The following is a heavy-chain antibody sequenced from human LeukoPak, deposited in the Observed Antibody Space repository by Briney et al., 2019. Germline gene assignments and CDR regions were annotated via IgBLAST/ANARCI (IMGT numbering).Heavy chain of an antibody. CDR2: ISSSGGTV. J-gene: IGHJ4*02. Sequence: GGSLRLSCAASGFTFNNYFMSWIRQAPGKGLEWVSYISSSGGTVYYAGSVKGRFTFSRDNAKNSLHLQMNSLRAEDTAVYYCARGLAVAANCFDYWGQGTLVTVSS. D-gene: IGHD6-19*01. CDR3: ARGLAVAANCFDY. CDR1: GFTFNNYF. V-gene: IGHV3-11*04.